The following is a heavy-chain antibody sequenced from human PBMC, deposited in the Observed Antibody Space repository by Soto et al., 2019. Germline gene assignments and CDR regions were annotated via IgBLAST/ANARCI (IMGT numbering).Heavy chain of an antibody. D-gene: IGHD2-2*01. CDR1: GGSISSGGYY. Sequence: SETLSLTCTVSGGSISSGGYYWSWIRQHPGKGLEWIGNVYYSGSSHYNPSLKSRVTISIDTSKNQFSLKLSSVTAADTAVYYCARESKHQIKYQGVWFGPWGQGTLVTVSS. V-gene: IGHV4-31*03. CDR2: VYYSGSS. CDR3: ARESKHQIKYQGVWFGP. J-gene: IGHJ5*02.